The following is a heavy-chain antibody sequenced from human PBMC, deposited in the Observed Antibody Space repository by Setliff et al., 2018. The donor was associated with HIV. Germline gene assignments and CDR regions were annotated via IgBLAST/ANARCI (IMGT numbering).Heavy chain of an antibody. V-gene: IGHV4-39*07. J-gene: IGHJ4*02. CDR2: IYYSGST. CDR1: GGSISSSSYY. D-gene: IGHD6-13*01. Sequence: SETLSLTCTVSGGSISSSSYYWGWIRQPPGKGLEWIGSIYYSGSTYYNPSLKSRVTISVDTSKNQLSLKLSSVTAADTAVYYCARAIRQLGGFDYWGQGTLVTVSS. CDR3: ARAIRQLGGFDY.